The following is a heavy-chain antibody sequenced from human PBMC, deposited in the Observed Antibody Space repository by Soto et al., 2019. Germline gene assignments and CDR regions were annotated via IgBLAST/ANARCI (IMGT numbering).Heavy chain of an antibody. CDR3: ARTYGTTGYYRRYFDY. V-gene: IGHV4-34*01. CDR2: INHSGST. CDR1: GGSFSGYY. J-gene: IGHJ4*02. Sequence: SETLSLTCAVYGGSFSGYYWSWIRQPPGKGLEWIGEINHSGSTNYNPSLKSRVTLSLDTSRNQFSLKLSSVTAADTAVHYCARTYGTTGYYRRYFDYWGQGTLVTVSS. D-gene: IGHD3-9*01.